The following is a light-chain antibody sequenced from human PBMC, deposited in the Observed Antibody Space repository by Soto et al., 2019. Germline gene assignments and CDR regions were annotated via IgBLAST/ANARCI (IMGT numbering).Light chain of an antibody. Sequence: EILLTQSPATLSLSPGERATLSCRASQSVSSSLAWYQQKPGQAPRLLIYDASNRATGIPARFSGSGSGTDFTLTISSLEPEDFAVYYCQQRSNWPLTFGGGTKVDIK. V-gene: IGKV3-11*01. CDR3: QQRSNWPLT. J-gene: IGKJ4*01. CDR1: QSVSSS. CDR2: DAS.